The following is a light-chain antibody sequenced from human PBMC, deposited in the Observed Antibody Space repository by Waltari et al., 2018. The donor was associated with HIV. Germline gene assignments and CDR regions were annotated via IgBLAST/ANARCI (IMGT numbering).Light chain of an antibody. V-gene: IGKV1-39*01. CDR1: QSISSY. CDR3: QQSYGTPRT. Sequence: DIQMTQSPTSLAAPVRNKVTSPCRASQSISSYLNWYQQKPGKAPKLLIYAASSLQSGVPSRFNGSGSGTDFTLTISSLQPEDFATYYCQQSYGTPRTFGQGTKVEIK. CDR2: AAS. J-gene: IGKJ1*01.